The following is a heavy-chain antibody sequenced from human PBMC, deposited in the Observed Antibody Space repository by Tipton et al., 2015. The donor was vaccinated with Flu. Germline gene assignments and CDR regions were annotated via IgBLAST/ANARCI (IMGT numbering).Heavy chain of an antibody. D-gene: IGHD3-16*01. CDR3: ARIGAYGPDAFDI. V-gene: IGHV4-34*01. CDR1: GGSFSGYY. J-gene: IGHJ3*02. Sequence: TLSLTCAVYGGSFSGYYWSWIRQPPGKGLEWIGEINHSGSTNYNPSLKSRVTISVDTSKNQFSLKLSSVTAADTAVYYCARIGAYGPDAFDIWGQGTMVPVSS. CDR2: INHSGST.